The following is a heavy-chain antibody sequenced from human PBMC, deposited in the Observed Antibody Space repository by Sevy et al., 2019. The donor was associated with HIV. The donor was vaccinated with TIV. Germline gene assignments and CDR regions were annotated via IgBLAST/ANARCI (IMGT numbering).Heavy chain of an antibody. Sequence: GGSLRLSCAASRFTFSSYSMNWVRQAPGKGLEWVSYISSSSSTIYYADSVKGRFTISRDNAKNSLYLQMNSLRDEDTAVYYCARVLTDILTGYMDIVYGMDVWGQGTTVTVSS. CDR3: ARVLTDILTGYMDIVYGMDV. CDR2: ISSSSSTI. CDR1: RFTFSSYS. D-gene: IGHD3-9*01. V-gene: IGHV3-48*02. J-gene: IGHJ6*02.